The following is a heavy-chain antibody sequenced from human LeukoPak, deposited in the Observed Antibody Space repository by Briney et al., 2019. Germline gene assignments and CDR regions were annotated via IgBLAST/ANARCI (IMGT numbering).Heavy chain of an antibody. J-gene: IGHJ4*02. V-gene: IGHV3-74*01. D-gene: IGHD3-10*01. Sequence: GGSLRLSCAASGFTFGDYYMSWIRQAPGKGLVWVSRINSDGTSTTYADSVKGRFTISRDSAKNTLYLQMNSLRAEDTAVYYCASGDNYYGSGCFDYWGRGTLVTVSS. CDR2: INSDGTST. CDR3: ASGDNYYGSGCFDY. CDR1: GFTFGDYY.